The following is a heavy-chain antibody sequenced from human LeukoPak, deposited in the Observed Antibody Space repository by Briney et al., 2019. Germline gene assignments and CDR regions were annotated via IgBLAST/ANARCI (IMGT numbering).Heavy chain of an antibody. CDR3: ARPATVTTSFWYFDL. Sequence: KASETLSLTCTIPVGSISTSSYYWGWIRQPPGKGLEWIGSIFYSGSTYYNPSLKSRVTISVDTSKNQFSLNLSSVTAADTAVYYCARPATVTTSFWYFDLWGRGTLVTVSS. V-gene: IGHV4-39*01. D-gene: IGHD4-17*01. J-gene: IGHJ2*01. CDR1: VGSISTSSYY. CDR2: IFYSGST.